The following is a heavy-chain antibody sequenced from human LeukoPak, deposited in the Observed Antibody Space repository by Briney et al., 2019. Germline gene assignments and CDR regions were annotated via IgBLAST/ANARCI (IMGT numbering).Heavy chain of an antibody. CDR1: GGTFSSYA. Sequence: SVKVSCKASGGTFSSYAISWVRQAPGQGLEWMGGIIPIFGTANYAQKFQGRVTITTDESTSTAYMELSSLRSEDTAVYYCCYGDYDWGLDYWGQGTLVTVSS. CDR3: CYGDYDWGLDY. V-gene: IGHV1-69*05. CDR2: IIPIFGTA. J-gene: IGHJ4*02. D-gene: IGHD4-17*01.